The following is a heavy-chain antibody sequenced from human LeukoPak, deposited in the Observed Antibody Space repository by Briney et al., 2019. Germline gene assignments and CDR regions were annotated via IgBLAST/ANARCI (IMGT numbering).Heavy chain of an antibody. Sequence: SETLSLTCTVSGGSISSYYWSWIRQPPGKGLEWIGYIYYSGSTNYNPSLKSRVTISVDTSKNQFSLKLSSVTAADTAVYYCARRGAGRFRYAFDYWGQGTLVTVPS. D-gene: IGHD3-10*01. V-gene: IGHV4-59*08. CDR1: GGSISSYY. CDR3: ARRGAGRFRYAFDY. CDR2: IYYSGST. J-gene: IGHJ4*02.